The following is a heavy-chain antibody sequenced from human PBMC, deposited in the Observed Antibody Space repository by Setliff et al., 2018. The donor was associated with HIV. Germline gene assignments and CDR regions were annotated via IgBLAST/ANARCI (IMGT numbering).Heavy chain of an antibody. J-gene: IGHJ5*02. D-gene: IGHD2-15*01. V-gene: IGHV1-69*05. CDR3: ALPYCSGGNCWSSASLPPAGWFDP. CDR1: GGTLSNYV. Sequence: SVKVSCKTSGGTLSNYVITWVRQAPGQGLEWMGMIIPMYNIPAYAQKFQGRVTITTDESTSTAYMELSSLRSEDTAVYYCALPYCSGGNCWSSASLPPAGWFDPWGQGTLVTVSS. CDR2: IIPMYNIP.